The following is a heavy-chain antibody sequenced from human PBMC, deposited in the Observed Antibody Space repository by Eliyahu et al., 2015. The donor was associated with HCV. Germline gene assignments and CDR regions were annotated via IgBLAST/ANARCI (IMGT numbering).Heavy chain of an antibody. CDR3: ARGALRSRPTVVRGLTRVDGMDV. Sequence: QVQLVQSGAELRKPGASVKVSCKASGYTFINYDINWVRQATGQGLEWMGWMNARSGNSGYAQKFQGRVTMTRDTPITTAYMELSSLESDDTAVYYCARGALRSRPTVVRGLTRVDGMDVWGQGTTVTVSS. CDR2: MNARSGNS. V-gene: IGHV1-8*01. J-gene: IGHJ6*02. D-gene: IGHD3-10*01. CDR1: GYTFINYD.